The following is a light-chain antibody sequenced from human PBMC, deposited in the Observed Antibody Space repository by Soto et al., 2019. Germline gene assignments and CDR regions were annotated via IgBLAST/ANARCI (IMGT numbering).Light chain of an antibody. CDR2: DVS. Sequence: QSALTQPRSVSGSPGQSVTISCTGTSSDVGGSNFVSWYQQHAGKAPKLVIYDVSKRPSGVPDRFSGYKSGNAASLTISGLQVEDEADSDCCSYAGNSLWVFGGGTKLTVL. CDR1: SSDVGGSNF. J-gene: IGLJ3*02. CDR3: CSYAGNSLWV. V-gene: IGLV2-11*01.